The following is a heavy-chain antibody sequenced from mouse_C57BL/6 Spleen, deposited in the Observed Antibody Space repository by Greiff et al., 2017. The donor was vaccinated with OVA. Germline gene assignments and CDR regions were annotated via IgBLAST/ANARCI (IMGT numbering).Heavy chain of an antibody. CDR2: INPNNGGT. V-gene: IGHV1-18*01. CDR1: GYTFTDYN. Sequence: EVMLVESGPELVKPGASVKIPCKASGYTFTDYNMDWVKQSHGKSLEWIGDINPNNGGTIYNQKFTGKATLTVDKSSSTADMELRSLTSEDTAVYYCARILYGLRRDYARDYWGQGTSVTVSA. J-gene: IGHJ4*01. CDR3: ARILYGLRRDYARDY. D-gene: IGHD2-2*01.